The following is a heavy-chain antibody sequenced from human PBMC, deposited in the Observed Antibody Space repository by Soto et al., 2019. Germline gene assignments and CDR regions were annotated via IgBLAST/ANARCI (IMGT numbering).Heavy chain of an antibody. CDR1: GFTFSSFW. V-gene: IGHV3-7*05. Sequence: EVQLVESGGGLVQPGGSLRLSCAATGFTFSSFWMGWVRQAPGKGLEGVANIKQDGSERYLVDSVEGRFTISRDNAQNSVYLHMNNLRAEDTAIYYCVRSVKGSSWGQGTMVIVSS. J-gene: IGHJ4*02. CDR3: VRSVKGSS. CDR2: IKQDGSER. D-gene: IGHD6-19*01.